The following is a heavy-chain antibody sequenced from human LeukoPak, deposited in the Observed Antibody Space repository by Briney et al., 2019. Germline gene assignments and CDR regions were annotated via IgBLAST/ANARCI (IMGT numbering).Heavy chain of an antibody. CDR2: IYYSGST. Sequence: SETLSLTCTVSGGSTSTYYWTWIRQPPGKGLEWIGYIYYSGSTNYNPSLKSRVTMSVDTSKNQFSLKLNSVTAADTAVYYCARDRLGLPVDYWGRGTLVTVSS. V-gene: IGHV4-59*01. D-gene: IGHD3-16*01. J-gene: IGHJ4*02. CDR3: ARDRLGLPVDY. CDR1: GGSTSTYY.